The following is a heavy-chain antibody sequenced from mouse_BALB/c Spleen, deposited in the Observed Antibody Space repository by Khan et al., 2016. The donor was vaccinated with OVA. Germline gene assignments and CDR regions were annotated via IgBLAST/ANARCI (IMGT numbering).Heavy chain of an antibody. Sequence: QLQQSGAELVKPGASVRLSCKASGYTFTSYYLYWVKPRPGQGLEWVGDINPSSGGTNFYEKFQSKATLTVDKSSSPAYIQLISLKSEDSAVYYCTRSGYGSFAYWGQGTLVTVSA. J-gene: IGHJ3*01. CDR2: INPSSGGT. V-gene: IGHV1S81*02. D-gene: IGHD1-1*02. CDR3: TRSGYGSFAY. CDR1: GYTFTSYY.